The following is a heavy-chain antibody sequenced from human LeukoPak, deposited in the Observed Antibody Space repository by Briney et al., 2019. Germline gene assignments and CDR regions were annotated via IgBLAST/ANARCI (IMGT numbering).Heavy chain of an antibody. D-gene: IGHD2-15*01. Sequence: SETLSLTCTVSGYSIRSAYYWGWIRQPPGKGLEWIGSVYHSGSTYYNPSLRSRVTISVDTSKNQFSLKLTSVTAADTAVYYCAKESCSGGSCYFDSWGQGTLVTVSS. CDR1: GYSIRSAYY. CDR2: VYHSGST. CDR3: AKESCSGGSCYFDS. V-gene: IGHV4-38-2*02. J-gene: IGHJ4*02.